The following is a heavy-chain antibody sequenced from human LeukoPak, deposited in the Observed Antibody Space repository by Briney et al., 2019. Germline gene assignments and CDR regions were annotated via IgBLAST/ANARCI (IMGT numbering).Heavy chain of an antibody. V-gene: IGHV3-23*01. J-gene: IGHJ4*02. CDR3: AKDTTRYGDYFDY. D-gene: IGHD1-26*01. CDR1: GFTFSSSW. CDR2: ISGSGGST. Sequence: GGSLRLSCAASGFTFSSSWMHWVRQAPGKGLVWVSAISGSGGSTYYADSVKGRFTISRDNSKNTLYLQLNSLRAEDTAVYYCAKDTTRYGDYFDYWGQGTLVTVSS.